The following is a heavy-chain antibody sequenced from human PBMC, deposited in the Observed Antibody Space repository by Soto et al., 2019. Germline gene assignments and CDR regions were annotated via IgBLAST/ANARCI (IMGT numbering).Heavy chain of an antibody. Sequence: GGFLRLSCAASGFTFSSYGMHWVRQAPGKGLERVAVISYDGSNKYYADSVKGRFTISRDNSKNTLYLQMNSLRAEDTAVYYCAKDIVDTAMVKSFYYGMDVWGQGTTVTVSS. CDR3: AKDIVDTAMVKSFYYGMDV. CDR1: GFTFSSYG. D-gene: IGHD5-18*01. CDR2: ISYDGSNK. V-gene: IGHV3-30*18. J-gene: IGHJ6*02.